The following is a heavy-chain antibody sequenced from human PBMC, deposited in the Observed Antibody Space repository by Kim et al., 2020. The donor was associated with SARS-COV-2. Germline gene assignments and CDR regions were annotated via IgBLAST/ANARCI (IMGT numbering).Heavy chain of an antibody. D-gene: IGHD2-15*01. CDR2: INHSGST. V-gene: IGHV4-34*01. Sequence: SETLSLTCAVYGGSFSGYSWSWIRQPPGKGLQWIGEINHSGSTNYNASLKSRVTISLDRSKNQFSLKLISVTAADTAFYYCARGRSGVVPSPILGIGPHYDYFIMDFWGRGTTVTVSS. CDR3: ARGRSGVVPSPILGIGPHYDYFIMDF. CDR1: GGSFSGYS. J-gene: IGHJ6*03.